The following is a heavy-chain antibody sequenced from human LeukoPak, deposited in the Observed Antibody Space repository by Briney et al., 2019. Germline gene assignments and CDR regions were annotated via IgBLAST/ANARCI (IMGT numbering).Heavy chain of an antibody. J-gene: IGHJ6*02. CDR2: IYTSGST. Sequence: SETLSLTCTVSGGSISSYYWSWIRQPAGKGPEWIGRIYTSGSTNYNPSLKSRVTMSVDTSKNQFSLKLSSVTAADTAVYYCARDPAAAASHFYYYGMDVWGQGTTVTVSS. CDR1: GGSISSYY. CDR3: ARDPAAAASHFYYYGMDV. D-gene: IGHD6-13*01. V-gene: IGHV4-4*07.